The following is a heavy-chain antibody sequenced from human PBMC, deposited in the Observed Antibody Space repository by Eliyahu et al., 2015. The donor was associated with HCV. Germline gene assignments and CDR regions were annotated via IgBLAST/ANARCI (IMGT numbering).Heavy chain of an antibody. V-gene: IGHV3-53*02. CDR2: IYSGGST. CDR3: ARKSVHLHYYDTSGAFDI. CDR1: GFTXSSNY. D-gene: IGHD3-22*01. Sequence: EVQLVETGGGLIQPGGSLRLSCAASGFTXSSNYMSWVRQAPGKGLEWVSIIYSGGSTDYADSVKGRFTISRDNSKNTLYLQMTSLRDEDTAVYYCARKSVHLHYYDTSGAFDIWGQGTMVTVSS. J-gene: IGHJ3*02.